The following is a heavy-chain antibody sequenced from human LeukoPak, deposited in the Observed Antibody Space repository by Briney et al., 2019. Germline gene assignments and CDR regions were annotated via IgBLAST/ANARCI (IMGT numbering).Heavy chain of an antibody. CDR2: IWYDGSNK. V-gene: IGHV3-33*01. J-gene: IGHJ5*02. Sequence: GGSLRLSCAASGFTFSSYGMHWVRQAPGKGLEWVAVIWYDGSNKYYADSVKGRFTISRDNSKNTPYLQMNSLRAEDTAVYYCARGGYNWNYNANWFDPWGQGTLVTVSS. CDR3: ARGGYNWNYNANWFDP. CDR1: GFTFSSYG. D-gene: IGHD1-7*01.